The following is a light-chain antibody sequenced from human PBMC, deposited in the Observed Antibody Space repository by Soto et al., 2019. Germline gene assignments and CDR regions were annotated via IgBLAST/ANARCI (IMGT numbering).Light chain of an antibody. Sequence: EIVMTQSPATLSVSPGESATLTCSASQSINRDLAWYVQKPGQAPRRVVYGASTWATGVPPRFTGSGSGTEFTFTISGLQSEDFGVYYCQQYKSWPITFGQGTRLENK. CDR1: QSINRD. CDR2: GAS. CDR3: QQYKSWPIT. J-gene: IGKJ5*01. V-gene: IGKV3D-15*01.